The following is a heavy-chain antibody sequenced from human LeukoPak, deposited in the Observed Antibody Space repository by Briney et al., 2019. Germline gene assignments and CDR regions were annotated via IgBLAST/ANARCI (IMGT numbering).Heavy chain of an antibody. J-gene: IGHJ6*02. Sequence: SVKDSCKASGGTFSIYAISWVRQAPGQGLEWMGGIIPIFGTANYAQKFQGRVTITADESTSTAYMELSSLRSEDTAVYYCASLSRPPRAAYNSDYYGMDVWGQGTTVTVSS. D-gene: IGHD5-24*01. CDR3: ASLSRPPRAAYNSDYYGMDV. V-gene: IGHV1-69*13. CDR1: GGTFSIYA. CDR2: IIPIFGTA.